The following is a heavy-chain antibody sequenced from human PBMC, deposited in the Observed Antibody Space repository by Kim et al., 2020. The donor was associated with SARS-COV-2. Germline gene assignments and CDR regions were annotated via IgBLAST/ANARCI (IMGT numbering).Heavy chain of an antibody. CDR2: INSDWSST. D-gene: IGHD4-17*01. J-gene: IGHJ3*02. CDR1: GFTFSSYW. Sequence: GGSLRLSCAASGFTFSSYWMHWVRQAPGKGLVWVSRINSDWSSTSYADSVKGRFTNSRDNAKNTLYLQMNSLRAEDTDVYYCARDLDYADAFDNWGQGTMVTASS. CDR3: ARDLDYADAFDN. V-gene: IGHV3-74*01.